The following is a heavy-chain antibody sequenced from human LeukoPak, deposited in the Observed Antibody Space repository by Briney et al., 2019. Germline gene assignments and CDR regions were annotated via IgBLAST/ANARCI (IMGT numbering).Heavy chain of an antibody. CDR2: ISSSSSFI. CDR3: ARDREMATIIDAFDI. CDR1: GFTFSSYS. Sequence: GGSLRLSCAASGFTFSSYSMNWVRQAPGKGLEWVSSISSSSSFIYYADSVKGRFTISRDNAKNSLYLQMNSLRAEDTAVYYCARDREMATIIDAFDIWGQGTMVTVSS. V-gene: IGHV3-21*01. J-gene: IGHJ3*02. D-gene: IGHD5-24*01.